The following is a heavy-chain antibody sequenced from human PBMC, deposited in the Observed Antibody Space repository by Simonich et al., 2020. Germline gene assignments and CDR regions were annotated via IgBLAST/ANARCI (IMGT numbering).Heavy chain of an antibody. CDR2: SNPNLGIA. J-gene: IGHJ6*03. Sequence: QVQLVQSGAEVKKPGSSVKVSCKASGGTFSSYAISWVRQAPGQGLEWMGVSNPNLGIANDATKFQGRVTITAEKSTSTAYRELSSLRSEDTAVYYCARGGLADRRIVYYYYMDVWGKGTTVTVSS. D-gene: IGHD2-15*01. CDR3: ARGGLADRRIVYYYYMDV. CDR1: GGTFSSYA. V-gene: IGHV1-69*09.